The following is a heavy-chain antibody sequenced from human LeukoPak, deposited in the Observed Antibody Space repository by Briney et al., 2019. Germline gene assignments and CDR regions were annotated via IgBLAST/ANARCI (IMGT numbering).Heavy chain of an antibody. CDR2: INHSGST. D-gene: IGHD3-3*01. CDR1: GGSFSGYY. V-gene: IGHV4-34*01. Sequence: SETLSLTCAVYGGSFSGYYWSWIRQPPGKGLEWIGEINHSGSTNYNPSLKSRFTISVDTSKNQFSLKLSSVTAADTAVYYCARDPQTYYDFWSGYWGYYFDYWGQGTLVTVSS. J-gene: IGHJ4*02. CDR3: ARDPQTYYDFWSGYWGYYFDY.